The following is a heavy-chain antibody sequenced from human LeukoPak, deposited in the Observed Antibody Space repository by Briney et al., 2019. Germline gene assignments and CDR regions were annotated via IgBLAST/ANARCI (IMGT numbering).Heavy chain of an antibody. J-gene: IGHJ4*02. D-gene: IGHD4-11*01. V-gene: IGHV1-18*01. CDR3: ARASLGLQYNY. Sequence: GASVNVSCKASGYTFNSYGISWVRQAPGQGLEWMGWISAYNGNTNYAQKLQGRVTMTTDTSTSTAYMELRSLRSDDTAVYYCARASLGLQYNYWGQGTLVTVSS. CDR1: GYTFNSYG. CDR2: ISAYNGNT.